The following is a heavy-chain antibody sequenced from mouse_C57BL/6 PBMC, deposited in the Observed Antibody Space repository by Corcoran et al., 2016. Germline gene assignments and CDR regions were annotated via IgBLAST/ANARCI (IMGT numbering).Heavy chain of an antibody. Sequence: QVTLKESGPGILQPSQTLSLTCSFSGFSLSTLGMGVGWIRQPSGKGLEWLAHIWWDDDKYYNPALKSRLTISKDTSKNQVFLKVANVDTADTATYYCARSITTVVGPYAMDYWGQGTSVTVSS. V-gene: IGHV8-8*01. J-gene: IGHJ4*01. CDR3: ARSITTVVGPYAMDY. CDR1: GFSLSTLGMG. CDR2: IWWDDDK. D-gene: IGHD1-1*01.